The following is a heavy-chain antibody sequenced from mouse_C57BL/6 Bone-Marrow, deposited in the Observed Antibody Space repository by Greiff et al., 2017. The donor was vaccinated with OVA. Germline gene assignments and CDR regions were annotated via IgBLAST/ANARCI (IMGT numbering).Heavy chain of an antibody. D-gene: IGHD2-2*01. CDR3: AREGYDVDWYFDV. CDR2: IDPSDSYT. V-gene: IGHV1-69*01. CDR1: GYTFTSYW. Sequence: KQSCKASGYTFTSYWMHWVKQRPGQGLEWIGEIDPSDSYTNYNQKFKGKSTLTVDKSSSTAYMQLSSLTSEDSAVYYCAREGYDVDWYFDVWGTGTTVTVSS. J-gene: IGHJ1*03.